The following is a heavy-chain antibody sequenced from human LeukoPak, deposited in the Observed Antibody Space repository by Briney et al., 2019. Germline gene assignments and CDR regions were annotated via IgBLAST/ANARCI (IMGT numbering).Heavy chain of an antibody. J-gene: IGHJ3*02. Sequence: ASVKVSCKASGYTFTSYYMHWVRQAPGQGLEWMGIINPSGGSASYAQKFQGRVTMTRDTSTSTVYMELSSLRSEDTAVYYCARATVVTHDAFDIWGQGTMVTVSS. CDR3: ARATVVTHDAFDI. D-gene: IGHD4-23*01. V-gene: IGHV1-46*01. CDR2: INPSGGSA. CDR1: GYTFTSYY.